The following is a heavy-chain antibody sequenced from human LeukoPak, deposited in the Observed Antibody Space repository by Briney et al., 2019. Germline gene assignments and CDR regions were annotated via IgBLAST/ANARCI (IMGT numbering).Heavy chain of an antibody. CDR2: ITGSGDRT. CDR1: GFTFNDHG. J-gene: IGHJ4*02. Sequence: ESGGSLRLSCAASGFTFNDHGMSWVRQAPGGGLEWVSSITGSGDRTFYADSVKGRFTISRDNSKNTLYLQMNSLRAEDTAVYYCAKEHMAAAVYYFDCWGQGTLVSVSS. V-gene: IGHV3-23*01. CDR3: AKEHMAAAVYYFDC. D-gene: IGHD6-13*01.